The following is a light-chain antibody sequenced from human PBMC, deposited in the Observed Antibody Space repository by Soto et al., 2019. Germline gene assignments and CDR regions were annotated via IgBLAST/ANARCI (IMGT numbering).Light chain of an antibody. CDR3: QLYFPSPEWT. CDR1: QTILYFSNNKNF. J-gene: IGKJ1*01. Sequence: DIVMTQSPDSLAVSLGERATINCKSSQTILYFSNNKNFLAWYQQKPGQPPKLLIYWASTRESGVPDRFSGSGSGTDFTLTISRLEPEDFAVYYCQLYFPSPEWTFGQGTKVDIK. CDR2: WAS. V-gene: IGKV4-1*01.